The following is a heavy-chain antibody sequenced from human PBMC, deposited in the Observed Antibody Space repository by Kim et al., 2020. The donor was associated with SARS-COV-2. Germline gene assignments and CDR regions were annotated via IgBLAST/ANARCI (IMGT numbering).Heavy chain of an antibody. Sequence: SETLSLTCTVSGGSISSGGYYWSWIRQHPGKGLEWIGYIYYSGSTYYNPSLKSRVTISVDTSKNQFSLKLSSVTAADTAVYYCARSKRVGPESYYDFWSGHFTIDYWGQGTLVTVSS. CDR2: IYYSGST. J-gene: IGHJ4*02. V-gene: IGHV4-31*03. D-gene: IGHD3-3*01. CDR1: GGSISSGGYY. CDR3: ARSKRVGPESYYDFWSGHFTIDY.